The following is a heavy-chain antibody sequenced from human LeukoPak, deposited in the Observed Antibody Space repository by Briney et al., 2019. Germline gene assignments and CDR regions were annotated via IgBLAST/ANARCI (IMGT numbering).Heavy chain of an antibody. D-gene: IGHD2-8*01. CDR2: INPTGGST. V-gene: IGHV1-46*01. CDR3: ARDNSVGDNAWWFDP. CDR1: GYTFTSYY. Sequence: ASVKVSCKASGYTFTSYYMHWVRQAPGQGLEWMGLINPTGGSTGYAQKFQGRVTMTRDMSTSTDYMELSRLRSEDTPIYYCARDNSVGDNAWWFDPWGQGTLVTVSS. J-gene: IGHJ5*02.